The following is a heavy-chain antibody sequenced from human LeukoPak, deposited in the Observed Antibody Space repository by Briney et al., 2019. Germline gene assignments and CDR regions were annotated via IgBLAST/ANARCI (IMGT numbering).Heavy chain of an antibody. D-gene: IGHD3-10*01. Sequence: VGSLRLSCAASRLTFSGYWMSWVRQAPGKGLEWVANIKYDGSEKYYVDSVKGRFTISRDNAKNSLYLQMNSLRAEDTAVYYCARSNAFGDWGQGALVTVSS. CDR1: RLTFSGYW. CDR3: ARSNAFGD. CDR2: IKYDGSEK. J-gene: IGHJ4*02. V-gene: IGHV3-7*01.